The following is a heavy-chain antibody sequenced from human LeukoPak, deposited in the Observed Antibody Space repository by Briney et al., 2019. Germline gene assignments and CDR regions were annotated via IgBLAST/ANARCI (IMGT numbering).Heavy chain of an antibody. D-gene: IGHD3-22*01. CDR1: GYSFTSYW. V-gene: IGHV5-51*01. CDR2: IYPGDSHP. CDR3: TRGYYYFDY. J-gene: IGHJ4*02. Sequence: GESLQISCKGSGYSFTSYWIGWVRQMPGKGLEWMGIIYPGDSHPRYSPSFQGQVSISVDKSISTAYLQWSSLKASDTAMFYCTRGYYYFDYWGQGTLVTVSS.